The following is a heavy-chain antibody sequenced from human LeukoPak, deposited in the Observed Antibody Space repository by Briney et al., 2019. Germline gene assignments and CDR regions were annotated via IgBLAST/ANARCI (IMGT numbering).Heavy chain of an antibody. Sequence: TGGSLRLSCAASGFTVSSYYMNWVRQAPGKGLEWVSVIYSGGSTYYADSVKGRFTISRDNSKNTLYLQMNSLRAEDTAVYYCAKGGADIAVAGRRYYYYYYGMDVWGQGTTVTVSS. D-gene: IGHD6-19*01. CDR1: GFTVSSYY. J-gene: IGHJ6*02. V-gene: IGHV3-53*01. CDR3: AKGGADIAVAGRRYYYYYYGMDV. CDR2: IYSGGST.